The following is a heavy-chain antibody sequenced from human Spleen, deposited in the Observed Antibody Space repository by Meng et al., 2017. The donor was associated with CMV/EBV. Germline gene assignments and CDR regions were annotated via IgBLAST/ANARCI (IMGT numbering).Heavy chain of an antibody. J-gene: IGHJ4*02. CDR2: IYYSGST. CDR1: GGSISSGGYY. CDR3: ARELLAAAGTSQYYFDY. V-gene: IGHV4-31*03. D-gene: IGHD6-13*01. Sequence: SETLSLTCTVSGGSISSGGYYWSWIRQHPGKGLEWIGYIYYSGSTYYNPSLKSRVTISVDTSKNQFSLKLSSVTAADTAVYYCARELLAAAGTSQYYFDYWGQGTLVTVSS.